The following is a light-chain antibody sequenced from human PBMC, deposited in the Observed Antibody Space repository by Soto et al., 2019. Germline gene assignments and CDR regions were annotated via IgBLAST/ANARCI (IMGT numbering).Light chain of an antibody. V-gene: IGKV3-11*01. J-gene: IGKJ2*01. CDR1: QSVSSY. CDR2: DAS. Sequence: EIVLTQSPATLSLSPGERATLSCRASQSVSSYLAWYQQKPGQAPRLLIYDASNRATGIPARFSGRGSGTDFTLTISSLEPEDFAVYYCQQRSNWPPGVYTFGQGTKLEIK. CDR3: QQRSNWPPGVYT.